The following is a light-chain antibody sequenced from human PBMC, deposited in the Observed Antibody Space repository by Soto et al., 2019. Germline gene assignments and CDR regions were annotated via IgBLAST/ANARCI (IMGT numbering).Light chain of an antibody. CDR1: SSNIGRGYD. V-gene: IGLV1-40*01. Sequence: QSVLTQPPSVSGAPGQRGTISCTGSSSNIGRGYDVHWYQQVPGSAPRLLLSGDNTRPSGVPDRFSGSRSGTSASLAITGKQAEDEADYYCQTFDSSLTISWVFGGGPQLTVL. J-gene: IGLJ3*02. CDR3: QTFDSSLTISWV. CDR2: GDN.